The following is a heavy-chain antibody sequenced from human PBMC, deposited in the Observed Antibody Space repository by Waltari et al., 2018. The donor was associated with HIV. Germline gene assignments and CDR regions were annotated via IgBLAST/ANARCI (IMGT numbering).Heavy chain of an antibody. Sequence: APLVPSGAEVKRPGASVRVSCTSSGYTFSAYAINWVRQALGQGLEWMGWMDNSDGRTNFAGKVQGGVNMTTETSKGTVSMRLRSMRSDDTAVYSCARGVGLVRGVKIRGHMDVWGQGTTVTVSS. J-gene: IGHJ6*02. V-gene: IGHV1-18*01. CDR3: ARGVGLVRGVKIRGHMDV. D-gene: IGHD3-10*01. CDR1: GYTFSAYA. CDR2: MDNSDGRT.